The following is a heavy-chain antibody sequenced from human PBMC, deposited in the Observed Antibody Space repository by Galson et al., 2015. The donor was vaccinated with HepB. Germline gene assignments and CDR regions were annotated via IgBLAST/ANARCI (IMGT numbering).Heavy chain of an antibody. Sequence: SLRLSCAASGFTFSNFAMSWVRQAPGKGLQWVSSISPSGGATYYADSVKGRFTISRDNSKNTLYLQMNSLRADDTAVFYCAKDRDYYEKNGYYYLFSWGQGTLVTVSS. CDR2: ISPSGGAT. CDR1: GFTFSNFA. V-gene: IGHV3-23*01. D-gene: IGHD3-22*01. J-gene: IGHJ4*02. CDR3: AKDRDYYEKNGYYYLFS.